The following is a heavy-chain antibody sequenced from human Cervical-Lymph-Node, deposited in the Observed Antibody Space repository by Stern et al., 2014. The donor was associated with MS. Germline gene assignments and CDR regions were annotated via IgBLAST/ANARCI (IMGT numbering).Heavy chain of an antibody. CDR3: AREESRGSDL. D-gene: IGHD5-12*01. CDR2: ISWNSGTI. J-gene: IGHJ2*01. CDR1: GFTFDDYA. Sequence: EVQLVESGGGLVQPGRSLRLSCSASGFTFDDYAMYWVRQPPGKGLEWVSGISWNSGTIGYADSVKGRFTISRDNAKNSLYLQMNSLRAEDTALYYCAREESRGSDLWGRGTLVTVSS. V-gene: IGHV3-9*01.